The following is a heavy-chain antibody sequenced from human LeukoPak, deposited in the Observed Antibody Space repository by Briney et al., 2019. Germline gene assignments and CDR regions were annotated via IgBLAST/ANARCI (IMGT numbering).Heavy chain of an antibody. J-gene: IGHJ4*02. V-gene: IGHV3-11*01. CDR3: ARETRGSGRDFDY. CDR2: IGTRSNPI. CDR1: GFSFSDFY. D-gene: IGHD1-26*01. Sequence: GGSLRLSCAASGFSFSDFYMSWIRQAPGMGLEWISYIGTRSNPIYYADSVKGRFTISRDDAKNSLYLQMNSLRDEDTAVYFCARETRGSGRDFDYWGQGILVTVSS.